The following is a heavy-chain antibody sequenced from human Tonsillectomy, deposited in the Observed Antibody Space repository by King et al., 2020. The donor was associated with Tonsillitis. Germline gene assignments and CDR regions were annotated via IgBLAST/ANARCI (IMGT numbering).Heavy chain of an antibody. Sequence: VQLQQWGAGLLKPSGTLSLTCAVYGGSFSGYYWSWIRQPPGKGLEWIGEINHSGSTNYNPSLKSRLTISVDTSKNQFSLKLSSVTAADTAVYYCASLNDYETSWGQGTLVIVSS. D-gene: IGHD4-17*01. CDR2: INHSGST. V-gene: IGHV4-34*01. J-gene: IGHJ5*02. CDR3: ASLNDYETS. CDR1: GGSFSGYY.